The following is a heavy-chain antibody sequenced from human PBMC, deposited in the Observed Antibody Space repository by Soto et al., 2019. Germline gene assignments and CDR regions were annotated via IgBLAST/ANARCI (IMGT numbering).Heavy chain of an antibody. D-gene: IGHD1-26*01. J-gene: IGHJ4*02. CDR1: GFSFSTYG. CDR3: ERDQKWAEAFYLDY. Sequence: QVQLVESGGGVVQPGRSLRLSCAASGFSFSTYGMHWVRQAPGKGLEWVAVIWYTGNDEYYAGSVKGRFTISRDDSKNTLYPQMDSLRVEDTAIYYCERDQKWAEAFYLDYWGRGTPVTVSS. V-gene: IGHV3-33*01. CDR2: IWYTGNDE.